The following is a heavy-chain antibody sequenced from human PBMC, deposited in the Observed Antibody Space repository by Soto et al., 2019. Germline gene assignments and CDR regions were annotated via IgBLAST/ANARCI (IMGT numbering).Heavy chain of an antibody. V-gene: IGHV4-39*01. D-gene: IGHD3-10*02. CDR1: GGSIISSNFY. CDR3: ARHVRGAVTMNWFDP. J-gene: IGHJ5*02. CDR2: VEYGGST. Sequence: QLQESGPGLVKPSETLSLTCTVSGGSIISSNFYWGWIRQPPGKGLERIGSVEYGGSTYDNPPLKSRVTRSVDTSKNQFSLKLTSVTAADTAIYYCARHVRGAVTMNWFDPWGHGTLVTVSS.